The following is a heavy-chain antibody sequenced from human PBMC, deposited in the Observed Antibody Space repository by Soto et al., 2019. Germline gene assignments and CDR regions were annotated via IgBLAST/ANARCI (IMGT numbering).Heavy chain of an antibody. CDR1: GYTFSSYA. D-gene: IGHD1-1*01. Sequence: ASVKVSCKASGYTFSSYAMHWVRQAPGQRLEWMGIINPSNGNTKYAQKFQGRVTMTRDTSTSTVYMELSSLRSEDTAVYYCAREEAGNCLDYWGQGTLVTVSS. J-gene: IGHJ4*02. V-gene: IGHV1-3*01. CDR3: AREEAGNCLDY. CDR2: INPSNGNT.